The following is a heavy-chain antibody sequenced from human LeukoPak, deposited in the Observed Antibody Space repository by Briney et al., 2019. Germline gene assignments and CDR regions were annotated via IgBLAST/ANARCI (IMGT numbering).Heavy chain of an antibody. Sequence: SETLSLTCTVSGDSIGSYYWSWIRQPPGKGLEWIGYIYDSGKTNYNASLISRVTISVDTSKNQFSLKLTSVTPADTAVYYCARGGGTLDYWGQGTLVTVSS. CDR1: GDSIGSYY. V-gene: IGHV4-59*01. CDR2: IYDSGKT. CDR3: ARGGGTLDY. J-gene: IGHJ4*02. D-gene: IGHD3-16*01.